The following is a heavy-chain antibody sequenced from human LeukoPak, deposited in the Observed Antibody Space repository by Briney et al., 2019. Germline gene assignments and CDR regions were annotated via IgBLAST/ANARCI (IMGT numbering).Heavy chain of an antibody. CDR1: GGSISSHY. CDR3: AKAGGGTFDP. D-gene: IGHD3-16*01. CDR2: IYYSGST. Sequence: SETLSLTCTVSGGSISSHYWSWIRQPPGKGLEWIGYIYYSGSTNYNPSLKSRVTISVDTSKNQFSLNLTSVTPADTAVYYCAKAGGGTFDPWGPGTLVIVSS. J-gene: IGHJ5*02. V-gene: IGHV4-59*11.